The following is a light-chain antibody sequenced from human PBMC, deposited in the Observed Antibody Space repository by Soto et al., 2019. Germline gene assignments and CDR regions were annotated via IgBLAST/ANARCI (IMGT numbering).Light chain of an antibody. V-gene: IGLV2-14*01. Sequence: QSALTQPASVSGSPGQSITISCTGTSSDVGLYDYVSWYQHLPGKAPKHIIYEVTYRPSGVSPRFSGSKSGNTASLTISGLQTEDEADYYCGSYTSTIPPYVFVTGTKVTVL. J-gene: IGLJ1*01. CDR1: SSDVGLYDY. CDR2: EVT. CDR3: GSYTSTIPPYV.